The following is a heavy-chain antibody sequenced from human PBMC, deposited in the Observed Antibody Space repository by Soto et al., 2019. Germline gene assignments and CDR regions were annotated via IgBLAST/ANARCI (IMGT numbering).Heavy chain of an antibody. D-gene: IGHD3-9*01. J-gene: IGHJ4*02. V-gene: IGHV3-11*01. CDR1: GFTFSDYQ. CDR3: ARDLRYFDY. Sequence: GGSLRLSCAASGFTFSDYQMSWFRQAAGKGLDWISYISNTSATIYLADSVKGRFTVSRDNAKNSLYLQMDSLRDEDTAVYYCARDLRYFDYWGQGA. CDR2: ISNTSATI.